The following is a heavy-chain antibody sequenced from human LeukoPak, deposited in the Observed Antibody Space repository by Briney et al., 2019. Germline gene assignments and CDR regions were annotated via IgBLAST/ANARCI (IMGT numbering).Heavy chain of an antibody. CDR1: GYTFTGYY. J-gene: IGHJ3*02. Sequence: ASVKVSCKASGYTFTGYYMHWVRQAPGQGLEWMGWINPNSGGTNCAQKFQGRVTMTRDTSISTAYMELSRLRSDDTAVCYCARDVVVIAIDAFDIWGQGTMVTVSS. D-gene: IGHD2-21*01. V-gene: IGHV1-2*02. CDR3: ARDVVVIAIDAFDI. CDR2: INPNSGGT.